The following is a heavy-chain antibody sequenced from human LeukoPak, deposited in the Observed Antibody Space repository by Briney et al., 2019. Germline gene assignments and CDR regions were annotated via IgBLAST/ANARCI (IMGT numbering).Heavy chain of an antibody. Sequence: GGSLRLSCAASGFTFSSYWMSWVRQAPGKGLEWVSSISSSSSYIYYADSVKGRFTISRDNAKNSLYLQMNSLRAEDTAVYYCARDHTYYDIFGLPHGGDYFDYWGQGTLVTVSS. CDR3: ARDHTYYDIFGLPHGGDYFDY. D-gene: IGHD3-9*01. J-gene: IGHJ4*02. CDR2: ISSSSSYI. CDR1: GFTFSSYW. V-gene: IGHV3-21*01.